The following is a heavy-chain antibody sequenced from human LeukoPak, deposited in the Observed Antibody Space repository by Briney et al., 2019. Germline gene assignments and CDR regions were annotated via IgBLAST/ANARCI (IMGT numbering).Heavy chain of an antibody. J-gene: IGHJ6*02. CDR2: ISYDGSNK. V-gene: IGHV3-30*18. Sequence: PGRSLRLSCAASGFTFSSYGMHWVRQAPGKGLEWVAVISYDGSNKYYADSVKGRFTISRDNSKNTLYLQMNSLRAEDTAVYYCANLLPVTTSYYGMDVWGQGTTVTVSS. CDR3: ANLLPVTTSYYGMDV. CDR1: GFTFSSYG. D-gene: IGHD4-17*01.